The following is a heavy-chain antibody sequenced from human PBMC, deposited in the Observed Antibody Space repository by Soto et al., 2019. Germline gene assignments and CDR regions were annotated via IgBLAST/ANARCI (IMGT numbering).Heavy chain of an antibody. D-gene: IGHD6-6*01. Sequence: PSETLSLTCTVSGGSISSGGYYWSWIRQHPGKGLEWIGYIYYSGSTYYNPSLKSRVTISVDTSKNQFSLKLSSVTAADTAVYYRAATYKGYSSPSDYWSQGTLVTVSS. V-gene: IGHV4-31*03. CDR3: AATYKGYSSPSDY. J-gene: IGHJ4*02. CDR2: IYYSGST. CDR1: GGSISSGGYY.